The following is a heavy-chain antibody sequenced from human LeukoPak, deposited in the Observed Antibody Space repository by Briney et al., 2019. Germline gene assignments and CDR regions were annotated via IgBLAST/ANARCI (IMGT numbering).Heavy chain of an antibody. D-gene: IGHD2-15*01. V-gene: IGHV4-59*01. Sequence: SETLSLTCAVSGGSISSFYWSWIRQPPGEGLEWIGYIYHSGSTKYNPSLKSRVTISIDTSKNQFSLKLNSVTGADTAVYYCARHDQVGSTRWFDPWGQGTLVTVSS. CDR2: IYHSGST. J-gene: IGHJ5*02. CDR1: GGSISSFY. CDR3: ARHDQVGSTRWFDP.